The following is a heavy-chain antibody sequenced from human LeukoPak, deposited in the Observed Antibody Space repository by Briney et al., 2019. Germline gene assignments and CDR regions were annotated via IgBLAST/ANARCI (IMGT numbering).Heavy chain of an antibody. CDR1: GYTFTGYY. J-gene: IGHJ5*02. CDR2: INPNSGGT. CDR3: ARGGTIVVVPAANPWFDP. Sequence: ASVKVSCKASGYTFTGYYMHWVRQAPGQGLERMGWINPNSGGTNYAQKFQGWVTMTRDTSISTAYMELSRLRSDDTAVYYCARGGTIVVVPAANPWFDPWGQGTLVTVSS. V-gene: IGHV1-2*04. D-gene: IGHD2-2*01.